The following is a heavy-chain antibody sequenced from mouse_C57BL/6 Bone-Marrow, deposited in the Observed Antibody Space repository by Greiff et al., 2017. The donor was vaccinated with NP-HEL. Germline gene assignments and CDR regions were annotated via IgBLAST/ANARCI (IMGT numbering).Heavy chain of an antibody. CDR3: TTWCLLPAWFAY. CDR2: IDPENGDT. Sequence: VQLQQSGAELVRPGASVKLSCTASGFNIKDDYMHWVKQRPEQGLEWIGWIDPENGDTEYASKFKGKATLTADTSSNTAYLQLSSLTSEDTAVYYCTTWCLLPAWFAYWGQGTLVTVSA. J-gene: IGHJ3*01. D-gene: IGHD1-1*01. V-gene: IGHV14-4*01. CDR1: GFNIKDDY.